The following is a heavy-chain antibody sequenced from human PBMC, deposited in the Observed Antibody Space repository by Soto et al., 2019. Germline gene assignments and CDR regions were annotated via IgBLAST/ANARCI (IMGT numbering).Heavy chain of an antibody. J-gene: IGHJ3*02. Sequence: QVQLQESGPGLVKPSETLSLTCTVSGGSIGTYYWTWIRQPPGKGLEWIGHIYYSGNTNSNPSLESRVTMSVDTSKNQFSRRLASVTAADTAVYYCARRSTYHDAFDIWGPGTEVTVSA. V-gene: IGHV4-59*08. CDR3: ARRSTYHDAFDI. CDR1: GGSIGTYY. CDR2: IYYSGNT. D-gene: IGHD3-10*01.